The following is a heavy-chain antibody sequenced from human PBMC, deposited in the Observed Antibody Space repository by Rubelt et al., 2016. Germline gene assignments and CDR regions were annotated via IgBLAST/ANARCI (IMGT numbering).Heavy chain of an antibody. CDR3: ARVGYCFEGICYNYDY. Sequence: QVQLVQSGAEVKKPGASVKVSCKTFGYSFTVNYIHWVRQAPGQGPEWMGWINPNSGGPKYAQKFQGRITLTRDTSLSTAYMELSSLTSDDTAIYYYARVGYCFEGICYNYDYWGQGTLVTVSS. J-gene: IGHJ4*02. V-gene: IGHV1-2*02. D-gene: IGHD2-8*01. CDR1: GYSFTVNY. CDR2: INPNSGGP.